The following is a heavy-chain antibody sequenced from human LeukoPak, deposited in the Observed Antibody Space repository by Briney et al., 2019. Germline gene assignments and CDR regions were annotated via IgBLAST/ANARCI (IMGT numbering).Heavy chain of an antibody. J-gene: IGHJ6*02. CDR1: GGSFSGYY. CDR3: ARGLWFGELSDYYGMDV. CDR2: INHSGST. D-gene: IGHD3-10*01. Sequence: PSETLSPTCAVYGGSFSGYYWSWIRQPPGKGLEWIGEINHSGSTNYNPSLKSRVTISVDTSKNQFSLKLSSVTAADTAVYYCARGLWFGELSDYYGMDVWGQGTTVTVAS. V-gene: IGHV4-34*01.